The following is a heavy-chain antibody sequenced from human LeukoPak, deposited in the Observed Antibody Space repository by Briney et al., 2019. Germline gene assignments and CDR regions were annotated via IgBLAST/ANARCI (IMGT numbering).Heavy chain of an antibody. V-gene: IGHV3-9*01. J-gene: IGHJ6*03. CDR2: INWSSDTM. Sequence: GGSLRLSCAASGFSFADATMHWVRQATGKGLEWVSYINWSSDTMGYADSVKGRFTISRDNAKNSLYLQMSSLKTEDTALYSCAKAPYMDVWGKGATVTVSS. CDR1: GFSFADAT. CDR3: AKAPYMDV.